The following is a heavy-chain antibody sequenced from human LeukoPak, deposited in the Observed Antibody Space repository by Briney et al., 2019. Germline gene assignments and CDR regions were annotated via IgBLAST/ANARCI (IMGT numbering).Heavy chain of an antibody. CDR2: ISSSGSTI. CDR3: ARGRGGYDSPPLDY. V-gene: IGHV3-48*04. J-gene: IGHJ4*02. Sequence: GGSLRLSCAASGFTFSSYSMNWIRQAPGKGLEWVSYISSSGSTIYYADSVKGRFTISRDNAKNSLYLQMNSLRAEDTAVYYCARGRGGYDSPPLDYWGQGTLVTVSS. D-gene: IGHD5-12*01. CDR1: GFTFSSYS.